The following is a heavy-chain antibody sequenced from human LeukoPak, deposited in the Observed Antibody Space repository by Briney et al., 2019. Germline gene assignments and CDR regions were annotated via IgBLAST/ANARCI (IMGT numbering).Heavy chain of an antibody. D-gene: IGHD2-15*01. CDR2: INTNTGNP. V-gene: IGHV7-4-1*02. CDR3: ARSLVVVAAGCWFDP. J-gene: IGHJ5*02. CDR1: GYTFTSYY. Sequence: ASVKVSCKASGYTFTSYYMHWVRQAPGQGLEWMGWINTNTGNPTYAQGFTGRFVFSLDTSVSTAYLQISSLKAEDTAVYYCARSLVVVAAGCWFDPWGQGTLVTVSS.